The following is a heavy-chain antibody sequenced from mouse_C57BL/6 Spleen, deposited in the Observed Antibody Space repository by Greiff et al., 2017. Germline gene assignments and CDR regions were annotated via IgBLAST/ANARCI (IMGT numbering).Heavy chain of an antibody. V-gene: IGHV1-82*01. J-gene: IGHJ2*01. CDR2: IYPGNGDT. CDR3: ARGRLDY. CDR1: GYAFSSSW. Sequence: VQLQQSGPELVKPGASVKISCKASGYAFSSSWMNWVKQRPGKGLEWIGRIYPGNGDTNYNGKFKGKATLTEDKSSSTAYMQLSSLTSEDSAVYFCARGRLDYWGQGTTLTVSS.